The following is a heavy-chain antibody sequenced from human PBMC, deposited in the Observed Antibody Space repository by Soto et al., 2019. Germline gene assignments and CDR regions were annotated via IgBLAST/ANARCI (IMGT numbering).Heavy chain of an antibody. V-gene: IGHV4-4*02. CDR2: IYHSGST. CDR1: GGPISSSNW. D-gene: IGHD3-3*01. J-gene: IGHJ6*02. CDR3: ARDGTSRITIFGVVMRPYGMDV. Sequence: SETLSLTCAVSGGPISSSNWWSWVRQPPGKGLEWIGEIYHSGSTNYNPSLKSRVTISVDKSKNQFSLKLSSVTAADTAVYYCARDGTSRITIFGVVMRPYGMDVWGQGTTVTVSS.